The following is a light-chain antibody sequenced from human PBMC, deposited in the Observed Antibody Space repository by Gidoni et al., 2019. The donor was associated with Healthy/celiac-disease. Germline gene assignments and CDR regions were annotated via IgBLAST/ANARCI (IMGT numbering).Light chain of an antibody. J-gene: IGKJ2*01. CDR1: QSVSSN. Sequence: EIVMTQSPATLSVSPGERATPSCRASQSVSSNLAWYQQKPGQAPRLLIYGASTRATGIPARFSGSGSGTEFTLTISSLQSEDFAVYYCQQYNNWPLPYTFGQGTKLEIK. CDR2: GAS. CDR3: QQYNNWPLPYT. V-gene: IGKV3-15*01.